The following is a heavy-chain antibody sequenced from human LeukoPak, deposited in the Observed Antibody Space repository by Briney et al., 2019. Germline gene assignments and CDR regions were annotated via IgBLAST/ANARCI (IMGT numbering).Heavy chain of an antibody. CDR3: ARGLINSGSYFMRYYYYYMDV. CDR2: INPDSGGT. CDR1: GYTFTSYG. J-gene: IGHJ6*03. D-gene: IGHD1-26*01. V-gene: IGHV1-2*02. Sequence: ASVKVSCKASGYTFTSYGISWVRQAPGQGLEWMGWINPDSGGTKYAQKFQDRVTMTSDTSISTAYMELSRLRSDDTAVYYCARGLINSGSYFMRYYYYYMDVWGKGTTVTVSS.